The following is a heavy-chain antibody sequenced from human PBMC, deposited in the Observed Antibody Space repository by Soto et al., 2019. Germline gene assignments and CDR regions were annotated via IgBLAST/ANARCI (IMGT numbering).Heavy chain of an antibody. Sequence: PSETLSLTCTVSGGSVTSDEDYWSWIRQPPGKGLEWIGYIYYSGSTNYNPSLKSRVTISVDTSKNQFSLKLSSVTAADTAVYYCARGYSGSGWYAWVNWGQATLVTVSS. CDR3: ARGYSGSGWYAWVN. CDR2: IYYSGST. J-gene: IGHJ4*02. V-gene: IGHV4-61*08. D-gene: IGHD6-19*01. CDR1: GGSVTSDEDY.